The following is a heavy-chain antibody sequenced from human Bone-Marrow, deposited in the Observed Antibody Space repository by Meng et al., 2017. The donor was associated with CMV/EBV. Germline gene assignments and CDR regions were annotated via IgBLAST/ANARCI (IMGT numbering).Heavy chain of an antibody. V-gene: IGHV1-18*01. D-gene: IGHD2-2*01. CDR2: ISAYNGNT. J-gene: IGHJ6*02. Sequence: ASVKVSCKASGYTFTSYGISWVRQAPGQGLEWMGWISAYNGNTNYAQKLQGRVTMTTDTSTSTAYMELRSLRSDDTAVYYCAIQFVVVPAAIRTEYYYYYGMAVWGQGATVTVYS. CDR3: AIQFVVVPAAIRTEYYYYYGMAV. CDR1: GYTFTSYG.